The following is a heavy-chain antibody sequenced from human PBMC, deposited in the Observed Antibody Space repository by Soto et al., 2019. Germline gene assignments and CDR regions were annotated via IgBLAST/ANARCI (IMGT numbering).Heavy chain of an antibody. D-gene: IGHD2-15*01. Sequence: GGSLRLSCAASGFTFSDYPMNWVRQAPGKGLEWVSSIRTISSAIYFADSVRGRFTISRDNARNSLYLQMTSLRDEDTAVYYCARETPSFDSWGQGILVTVSS. CDR3: ARETPSFDS. V-gene: IGHV3-48*02. CDR2: IRTISSAI. J-gene: IGHJ4*02. CDR1: GFTFSDYP.